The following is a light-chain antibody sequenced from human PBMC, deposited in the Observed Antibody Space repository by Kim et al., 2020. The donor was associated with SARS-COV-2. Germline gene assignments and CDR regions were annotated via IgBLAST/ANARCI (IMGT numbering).Light chain of an antibody. CDR3: QQYNNWPGT. Sequence: VSPGERATLSCRASQSVSSNLAWYQQKPGQAPRLLIYGASTRATGIPARFSGSGSGTEFTLTISSLQSEDFAVYYCQQYNNWPGTFGQGTKVEIK. J-gene: IGKJ1*01. CDR1: QSVSSN. CDR2: GAS. V-gene: IGKV3-15*01.